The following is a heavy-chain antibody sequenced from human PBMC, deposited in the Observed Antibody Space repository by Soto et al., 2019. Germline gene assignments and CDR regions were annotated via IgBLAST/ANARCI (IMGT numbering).Heavy chain of an antibody. Sequence: GGSLRLSCAASGFTFSGYAMHWVRQAPGKGLEWVAVIWYDGSNKYYADSVKGRFTISRDNSKNTLYLQMNSLRAEDTAVYYCARDVRGYYYKRNYYYGMDVWGQGTTVTVSS. V-gene: IGHV3-33*08. D-gene: IGHD3-22*01. J-gene: IGHJ6*02. CDR3: ARDVRGYYYKRNYYYGMDV. CDR1: GFTFSGYA. CDR2: IWYDGSNK.